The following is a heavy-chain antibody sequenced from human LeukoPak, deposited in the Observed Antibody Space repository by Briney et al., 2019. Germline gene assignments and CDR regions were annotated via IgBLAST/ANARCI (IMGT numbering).Heavy chain of an antibody. D-gene: IGHD3-22*01. Sequence: PGGSLRLSCAASGFTFSSYGMHWVRQAPGKGQEWVAFIRYDGSNKYYADSVKGRFTISRDNSKNTLYLQMNSLRAEDTAVYYCAKGTFRYYYDSSGYYRIDWGQRTLVTVSS. V-gene: IGHV3-30*02. CDR1: GFTFSSYG. J-gene: IGHJ4*02. CDR2: IRYDGSNK. CDR3: AKGTFRYYYDSSGYYRID.